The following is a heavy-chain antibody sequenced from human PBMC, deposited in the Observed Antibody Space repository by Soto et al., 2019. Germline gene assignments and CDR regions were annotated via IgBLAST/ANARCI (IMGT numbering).Heavy chain of an antibody. D-gene: IGHD3-3*01. CDR1: GYSFTSYW. CDR3: ARHGLKQGSGYYTIPWYFDL. V-gene: IGHV5-51*01. CDR2: IYPGDSDT. J-gene: IGHJ2*01. Sequence: EVQLVQSGAEVKKPGESLKISCKGSGYSFTSYWIGWVRQMPGKGLEWMGIIYPGDSDTRYSPSFQGQVTISADKSISTASLEWSSLKASDTAMYYCARHGLKQGSGYYTIPWYFDLWGRGTLVTVSS.